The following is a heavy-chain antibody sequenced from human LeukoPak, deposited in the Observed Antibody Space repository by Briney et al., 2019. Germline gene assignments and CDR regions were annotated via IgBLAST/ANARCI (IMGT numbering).Heavy chain of an antibody. D-gene: IGHD4-23*01. CDR2: IYYSGST. Sequence: KASETLSLTCTASGCSISSYYWSWIRQAPGKGLEWIGYIYYSGSTNYNPPLKSRVTISLDTYKKQYSLKLSSVTAADTAVYYCARGRGNPGVYYYGMDVWGQGTTVTVSS. J-gene: IGHJ6*02. CDR3: ARGRGNPGVYYYGMDV. CDR1: GCSISSYY. V-gene: IGHV4-59*01.